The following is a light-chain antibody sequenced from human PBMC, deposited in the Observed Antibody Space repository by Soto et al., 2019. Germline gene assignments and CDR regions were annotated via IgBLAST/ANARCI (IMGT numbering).Light chain of an antibody. J-gene: IGKJ4*01. CDR1: QSIGKSY. Sequence: ETVLTQYPGTVSVSQWEGATLSCSASQSIGKSYLAWFQHKPGQAPRLLIYGASTRATGIPDRFRGSGSGTDFTLTVSRLESEDFAVYYCQQYAESPLTFGGGTKVDI. CDR2: GAS. CDR3: QQYAESPLT. V-gene: IGKV3-20*01.